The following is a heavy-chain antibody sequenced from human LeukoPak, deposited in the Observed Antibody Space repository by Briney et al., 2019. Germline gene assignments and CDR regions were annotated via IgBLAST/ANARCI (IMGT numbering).Heavy chain of an antibody. Sequence: SETLSLTCAVSGYPINNAYYWVWIRQPPGKGLEWIGYIYYSGSTNYNPSLKSRVTMSVDTSKNQFSLRLRSVTAADTAVYYCATDGRWLQFWGQGTLVTVSS. J-gene: IGHJ4*02. CDR1: GYPINNAYY. CDR3: ATDGRWLQF. D-gene: IGHD5-24*01. CDR2: IYYSGST. V-gene: IGHV4-59*01.